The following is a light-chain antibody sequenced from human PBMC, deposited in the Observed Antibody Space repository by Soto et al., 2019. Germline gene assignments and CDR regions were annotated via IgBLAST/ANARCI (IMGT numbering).Light chain of an antibody. CDR1: QSISSW. CDR3: QQLNSFPIT. Sequence: DIQMTQSPSTLSASVGDRVTITCRASQSISSWLAWYQQKPGIAPKLLIYAASTLQSGVPSRFSGSGSGTEFTLTITSLQPEDFATYYCQQLNSFPITFGQGTRLEIK. CDR2: AAS. V-gene: IGKV1-5*01. J-gene: IGKJ5*01.